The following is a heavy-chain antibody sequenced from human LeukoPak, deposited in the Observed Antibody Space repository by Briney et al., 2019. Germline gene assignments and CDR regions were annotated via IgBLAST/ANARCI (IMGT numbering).Heavy chain of an antibody. CDR2: INPNSGGT. CDR1: GYTFTDYY. CDR3: ASDLLALVDRDGNNWGVFDY. J-gene: IGHJ4*02. Sequence: ASVKVSCKASGYTFTDYYMHWVRQAPGQGLEWMGWINPNSGGTNYAQKFQGRVTMTRDTSISTAYMELSRLRSDDTAVYYCASDLLALVDRDGNNWGVFDYWGQGTLVTVSS. V-gene: IGHV1-2*02. D-gene: IGHD5-24*01.